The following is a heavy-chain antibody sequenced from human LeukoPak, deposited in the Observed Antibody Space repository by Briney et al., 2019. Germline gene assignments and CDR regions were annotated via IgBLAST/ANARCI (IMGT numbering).Heavy chain of an antibody. D-gene: IGHD1-26*01. V-gene: IGHV3-48*01. J-gene: IGHJ6*03. CDR1: RLSLSTYG. CDR2: ISSRSDMI. CDR3: ARDRGGSYKYYYYYYMDV. Sequence: PGGSLRLSCAGSRLSLSTYGMNWARQVPGKGLEWISYISSRSDMIHYEDSVRGRFTISRDNAKSSLFLQMNSLRAEDTAVYYCARDRGGSYKYYYYYYMDVWGKGTTITVSS.